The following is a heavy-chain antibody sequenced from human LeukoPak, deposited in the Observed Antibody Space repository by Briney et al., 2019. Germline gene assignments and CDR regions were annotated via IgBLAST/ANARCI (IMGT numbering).Heavy chain of an antibody. CDR2: ISISDGRT. Sequence: GGSLRLSCAASGFSFSDYAMSWVRQAPGKGLEWVSAISISDGRTFYPDSVKGRFTISRDDSDNTLYLQMNSLSAEDTAVYFCTKEGGGFGEAAGCYYYYMDVWGKGTTVTVSS. CDR1: GFSFSDYA. J-gene: IGHJ6*03. CDR3: TKEGGGFGEAAGCYYYYMDV. D-gene: IGHD3-16*01. V-gene: IGHV3-23*01.